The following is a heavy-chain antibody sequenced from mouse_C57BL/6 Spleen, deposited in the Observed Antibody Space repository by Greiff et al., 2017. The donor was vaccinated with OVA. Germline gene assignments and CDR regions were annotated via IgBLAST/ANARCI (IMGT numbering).Heavy chain of an antibody. CDR3: ARAPGYYGLHYFDY. J-gene: IGHJ2*01. Sequence: EVKVEESEGGLVQPGSSMKLSCTASGFTFSDYYMAWVRQVPEKGLEWVANINYDGSSTYYLDSLKSRFIISRDNAKNILYLQMSSLKSEDTATYYCARAPGYYGLHYFDYWGQGTTLTVSS. CDR1: GFTFSDYY. V-gene: IGHV5-16*01. D-gene: IGHD1-1*01. CDR2: INYDGSST.